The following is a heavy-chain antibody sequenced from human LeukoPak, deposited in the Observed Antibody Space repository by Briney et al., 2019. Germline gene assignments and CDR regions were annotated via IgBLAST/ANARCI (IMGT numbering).Heavy chain of an antibody. Sequence: ASVKVSCKASGYTFTSYDINWVRQATGQGLEWMGWMNPNSGNTGYAQKFQGRVTMTRNTSISTAYMELSSLRSEGTAVYYCARGAHYYDSSGYYWVFDYWGQGTLVTVSS. D-gene: IGHD3-22*01. J-gene: IGHJ4*02. CDR3: ARGAHYYDSSGYYWVFDY. CDR1: GYTFTSYD. CDR2: MNPNSGNT. V-gene: IGHV1-8*01.